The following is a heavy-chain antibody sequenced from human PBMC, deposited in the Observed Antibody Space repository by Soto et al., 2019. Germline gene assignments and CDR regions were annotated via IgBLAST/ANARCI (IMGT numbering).Heavy chain of an antibody. D-gene: IGHD5-18*01. CDR1: GYSFTSYL. J-gene: IGHJ4*02. Sequence: GSLKISCKGSGYSFTSYLIGWVRQMPGKGLEWMGIIYPGDSDTRYSPSFQGQVTISADKSISTAYLQWSGTKASDTAMYYCATQDTAMDPLVDWGQGTLVTASS. CDR2: IYPGDSDT. V-gene: IGHV5-51*01. CDR3: ATQDTAMDPLVD.